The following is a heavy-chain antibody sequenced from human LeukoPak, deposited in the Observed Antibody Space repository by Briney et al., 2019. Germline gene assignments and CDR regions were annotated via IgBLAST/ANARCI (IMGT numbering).Heavy chain of an antibody. V-gene: IGHV1-2*02. CDR1: GYTFTGHY. CDR2: INPNSGGT. D-gene: IGHD6-13*01. CDR3: ARGQGAAAGTMDV. Sequence: ASVKVSCKASGYTFTGHYIHWVRQAPGQGLEWMGWINPNSGGTNYAQKFQGRVTMTRNTSISTAYMELSSLRSEDTAVYYCARGQGAAAGTMDVWGQGTTVTVSS. J-gene: IGHJ6*02.